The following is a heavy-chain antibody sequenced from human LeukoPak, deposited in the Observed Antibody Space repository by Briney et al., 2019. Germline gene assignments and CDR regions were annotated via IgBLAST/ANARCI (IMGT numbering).Heavy chain of an antibody. CDR1: GFTFSSYW. Sequence: GGSLRLSCAASGFTFSSYWMSWVRQAPGKGLEWVANIKQDGSEKYYVDSVKGRFTISRDNAKNPLYLQMNSLRAEDTAVYYCAREDGYSYGTVDYWGQGTLVTVSS. D-gene: IGHD5-18*01. CDR3: AREDGYSYGTVDY. CDR2: IKQDGSEK. J-gene: IGHJ4*02. V-gene: IGHV3-7*01.